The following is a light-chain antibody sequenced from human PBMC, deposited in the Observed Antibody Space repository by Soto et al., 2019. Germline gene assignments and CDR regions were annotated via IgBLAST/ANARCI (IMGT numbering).Light chain of an antibody. J-gene: IGKJ5*01. V-gene: IGKV3-20*01. CDR3: PQYGTSST. Sequence: EIVLTQSPGTLSLSPGERATLSCTAIQSVSSNLPWYQQKPGRSPRLLISAKSTRATGIPDRFSGSGSGTDFALTISRLEPDDFAVYYCPQYGTSSTFGPGTRLEIK. CDR2: AKS. CDR1: QSVSSN.